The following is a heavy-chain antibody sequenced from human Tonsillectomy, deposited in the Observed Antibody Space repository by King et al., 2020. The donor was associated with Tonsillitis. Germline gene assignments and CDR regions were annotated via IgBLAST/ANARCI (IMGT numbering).Heavy chain of an antibody. V-gene: IGHV3-9*01. J-gene: IGHJ6*02. CDR3: AKAHSGSYWVGMDV. D-gene: IGHD1-26*01. CDR1: GFTFDDYA. Sequence: VQLVESGGGLVQPGRSLRLSCAASGFTFDDYAMHWVRQPPGKGLEWVSGIYWSSGSIGYAASVKGRFTISRDNAKNSLYLQMNSLSAEDTALYYCAKAHSGSYWVGMDVWGQGTTVTVSS. CDR2: IYWSSGSI.